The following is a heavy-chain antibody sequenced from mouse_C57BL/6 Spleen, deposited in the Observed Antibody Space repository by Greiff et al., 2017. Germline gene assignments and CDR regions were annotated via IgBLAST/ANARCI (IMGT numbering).Heavy chain of an antibody. J-gene: IGHJ4*01. CDR1: GFNIKDDY. D-gene: IGHD1-1*01. CDR2: IDPENGDT. CDR3: TVYYYGSSHGGAMDY. Sequence: VQLQQSGAELVRPGASVKLSCTASGFNIKDDYMHWVKQRPEQGLEWIGWIDPENGDTEYASKFQGKATITADTSSNTAYLQLSSLTSEDTAVYYCTVYYYGSSHGGAMDYWGQGTSVTVSA. V-gene: IGHV14-4*01.